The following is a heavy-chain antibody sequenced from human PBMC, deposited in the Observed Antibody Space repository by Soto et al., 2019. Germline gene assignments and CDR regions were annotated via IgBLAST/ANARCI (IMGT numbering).Heavy chain of an antibody. D-gene: IGHD1-26*01. CDR1: DFNFDNAW. Sequence: EVQLVESGGGLVKPGGSLRLSCVVSDFNFDNAWMNWVRQAPGKGLEWVGRIKSKTDGGTTDYAAPVKGRFIISRDDSKNTLYLQMNSLRTEDTAVYFCATAPVYCESAPFDYWGQGTLVIVSS. V-gene: IGHV3-15*07. CDR3: ATAPVYCESAPFDY. J-gene: IGHJ4*02. CDR2: IKSKTDGGTT.